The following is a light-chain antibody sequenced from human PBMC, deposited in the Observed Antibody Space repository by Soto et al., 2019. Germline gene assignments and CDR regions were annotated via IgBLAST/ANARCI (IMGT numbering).Light chain of an antibody. CDR3: QQYGSSPLT. Sequence: EMVLTQSPGTLSLSPGERATLSCRASQSVYSSYLAWYQQKPGQAPRLLIYGASSRATGIPDRFSGSESGTDSTLTISRLEPEDVAVYFCQQYGSSPLTFGGGTKVEIK. CDR2: GAS. J-gene: IGKJ4*01. CDR1: QSVYSSY. V-gene: IGKV3-20*01.